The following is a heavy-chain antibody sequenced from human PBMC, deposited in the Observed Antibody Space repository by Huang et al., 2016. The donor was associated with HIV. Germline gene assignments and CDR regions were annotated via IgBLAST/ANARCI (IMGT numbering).Heavy chain of an antibody. CDR1: GFSIRSYW. V-gene: IGHV3-74*01. CDR3: ARDPRIQSWLNFFDY. J-gene: IGHJ4*02. Sequence: EVQLVESGGGLVQPGGSLRLSCAASGFSIRSYWMHWVRQAPGKGLVWVSRSNSDGSSTSYADAVKGRFTISRDNAKNTLYLQMNSLRAEDTAVYYCARDPRIQSWLNFFDYWGQGTLVSVSS. D-gene: IGHD3-22*01. CDR2: SNSDGSST.